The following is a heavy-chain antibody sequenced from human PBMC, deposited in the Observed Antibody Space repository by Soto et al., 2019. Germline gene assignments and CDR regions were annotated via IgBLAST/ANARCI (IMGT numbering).Heavy chain of an antibody. D-gene: IGHD1-26*01. V-gene: IGHV3-7*01. CDR2: IKHAGREK. CDR3: ERGWDSRLGIDY. J-gene: IGHJ4*02. Sequence: VGFLRLSCAASGFTFSSYWMTWVRQAPGKGLEWVATIKHAGREKYYVDAVKGRLTISRDDAKNSQYLQINNLRADDTAVYYSERGWDSRLGIDYWGPGTLVTVSS. CDR1: GFTFSSYW.